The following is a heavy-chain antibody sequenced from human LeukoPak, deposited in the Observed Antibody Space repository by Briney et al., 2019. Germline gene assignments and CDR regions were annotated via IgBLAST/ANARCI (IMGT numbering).Heavy chain of an antibody. D-gene: IGHD3-3*01. CDR2: IKQEGREK. J-gene: IGHJ4*02. Sequence: GGSLRLSRAASGFTFSSYWMSWVRQAPGKGLEWVANIKQEGREKYYVDSVKGRFTISRDNAKNSLYLQMNSLRAEDTAVYYCAREGYYDFWSGYLDYWGQGTLVTVSS. V-gene: IGHV3-7*01. CDR3: AREGYYDFWSGYLDY. CDR1: GFTFSSYW.